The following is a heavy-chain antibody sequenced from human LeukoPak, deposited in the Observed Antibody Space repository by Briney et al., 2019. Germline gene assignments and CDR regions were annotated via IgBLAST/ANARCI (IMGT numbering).Heavy chain of an antibody. V-gene: IGHV4-4*07. CDR1: GGSISSYY. CDR2: IYSSGST. J-gene: IGHJ3*02. D-gene: IGHD5-18*01. Sequence: PSETLSLTCTVSGGSISSYYWSWIRQPAGKGLEWIGRIYSSGSTNYNPSLKSRVTMSVDTSKNQFSLKLRSVTAADAAVYYCARGGPEDPRKITLQLWLHDAFDIWGQGTMVTVSS. CDR3: ARGGPEDPRKITLQLWLHDAFDI.